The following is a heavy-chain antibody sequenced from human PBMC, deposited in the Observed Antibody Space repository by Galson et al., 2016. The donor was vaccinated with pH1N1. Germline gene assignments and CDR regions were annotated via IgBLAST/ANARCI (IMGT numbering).Heavy chain of an antibody. CDR2: MNPSNGNA. J-gene: IGHJ2*01. CDR3: ARGPVYWYFDL. V-gene: IGHV1-8*01. Sequence: SVKVSCKASGYTLTSYDINWVRQATGQGLEWMGWMNPSNGNADYAPKFQGRVTLTRNASINTAYMELSSLTSEDTAVYYCARGPVYWYFDLWGRGTPVIVSS. CDR1: GYTLTSYD.